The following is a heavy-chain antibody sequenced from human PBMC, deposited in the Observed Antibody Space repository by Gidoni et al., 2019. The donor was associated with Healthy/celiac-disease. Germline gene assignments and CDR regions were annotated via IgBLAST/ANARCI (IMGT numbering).Heavy chain of an antibody. Sequence: QVQLVESGGGVVQPGRSLRLSCAASGFTFSSYAMHWVRQAPGKGLEWVAVISYDGSNKYYADSVKGRFTISRDNSKNTLYLQMNSLRAEDTAVYYCARGRSFLEYNWFDPWGQGTLVTVSS. V-gene: IGHV3-30-3*01. CDR3: ARGRSFLEYNWFDP. D-gene: IGHD3-10*01. J-gene: IGHJ5*02. CDR1: GFTFSSYA. CDR2: ISYDGSNK.